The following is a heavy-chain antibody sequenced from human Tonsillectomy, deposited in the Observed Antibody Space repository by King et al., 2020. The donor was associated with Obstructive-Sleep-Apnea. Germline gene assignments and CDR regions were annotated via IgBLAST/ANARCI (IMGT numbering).Heavy chain of an antibody. CDR3: ARDPCSATIYDYVWGSGPDY. J-gene: IGHJ4*02. V-gene: IGHV1-46*01. D-gene: IGHD3-16*01. CDR1: GYTFTSYY. Sequence: QLVQSGAEVKKPGASVKVSCKASGYTFTSYYLLWVRQAPGQGLEWMGIINPRGGSTSYAQRFKGRVTMTRDTSTSPVYMELGSLISDDTAGYYCARDPCSATIYDYVWGSGPDYWGQGTLVTVSS. CDR2: INPRGGST.